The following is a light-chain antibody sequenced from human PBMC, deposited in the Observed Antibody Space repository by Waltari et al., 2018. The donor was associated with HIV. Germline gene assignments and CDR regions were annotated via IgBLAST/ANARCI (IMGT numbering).Light chain of an antibody. V-gene: IGLV2-23*02. CDR3: CSCPRSGIRYV. J-gene: IGLJ1*01. CDR1: SSNVGSDDL. Sequence: QSALTQPASVSGSPGQSITISCTGTSSNVGSDDLVPWYQQHPGEAPKLIIYEVTNRPSGVSNRFSGSKSGNTASLTISGLQAEDEADYYCCSCPRSGIRYVFGTGTKVTVL. CDR2: EVT.